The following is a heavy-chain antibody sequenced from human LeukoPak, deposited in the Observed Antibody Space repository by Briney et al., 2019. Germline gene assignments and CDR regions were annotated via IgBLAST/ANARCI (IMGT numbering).Heavy chain of an antibody. J-gene: IGHJ3*02. CDR1: GFTVSSNY. V-gene: IGHV3-23*01. D-gene: IGHD3-10*01. CDR2: ISGSAGST. CDR3: AKSYYYGSGRYYLSVFDI. Sequence: GGSLRLSCAASGFTVSSNYMSWVRQAPGKGLEWVSGISGSAGSTYYADSVKGRFSISRDNSKNTLNLQMNSLGAEDTAVYYCAKSYYYGSGRYYLSVFDIWGQGTMVIVSS.